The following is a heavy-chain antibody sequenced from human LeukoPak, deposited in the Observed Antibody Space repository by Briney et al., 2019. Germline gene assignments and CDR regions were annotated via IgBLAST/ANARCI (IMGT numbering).Heavy chain of an antibody. CDR1: GGSISSGSYY. J-gene: IGHJ5*02. Sequence: SETLSLTCTVSGGSISSGSYYWSWIRQPAGKGLEWIGRISTSGSTNYNPSLKSRVTISVDTSKNQFSLKLSSVTAADTAVYYCARGEYYDSSGYYSTNWFDPWGQGTLVTVSS. V-gene: IGHV4-61*02. CDR2: ISTSGST. D-gene: IGHD3-22*01. CDR3: ARGEYYDSSGYYSTNWFDP.